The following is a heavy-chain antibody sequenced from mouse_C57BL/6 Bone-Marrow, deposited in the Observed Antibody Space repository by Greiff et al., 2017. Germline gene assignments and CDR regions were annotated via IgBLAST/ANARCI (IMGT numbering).Heavy chain of an antibody. V-gene: IGHV1-69*01. D-gene: IGHD2-3*01. CDR3: ADGYYAMDY. CDR2: IDPSDSYT. CDR1: GYTFTSYW. Sequence: VQLQESGAELMKPGASVKLSCKATGYTFTSYWMHWVKQRPGQGLEWIGEIDPSDSYTNYNQKFKGKSTLTVDKSSSPAYMQLSSLTSEDSAVYYCADGYYAMDYWGQGTSVTVSS. J-gene: IGHJ4*01.